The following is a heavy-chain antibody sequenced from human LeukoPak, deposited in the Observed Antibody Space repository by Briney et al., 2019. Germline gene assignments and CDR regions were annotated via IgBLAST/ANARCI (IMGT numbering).Heavy chain of an antibody. V-gene: IGHV3-21*01. J-gene: IGHJ4*01. D-gene: IGHD1-26*01. CDR3: ARDIHSSRFDY. CDR1: GFIFNYYT. CDR2: VDSSGSYI. Sequence: GGSLRLSCAASGFIFNYYTMNWVRQAPGKGPEWIASVDSSGSYIHYAASVKGRFTISRDNARDSVYLQMNNLRADDTAVYYCARDIHSSRFDYWGHGTLVTVSS.